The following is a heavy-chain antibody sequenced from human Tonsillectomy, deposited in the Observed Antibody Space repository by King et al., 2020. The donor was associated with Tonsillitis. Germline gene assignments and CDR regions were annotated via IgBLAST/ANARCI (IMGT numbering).Heavy chain of an antibody. D-gene: IGHD2-8*02. Sequence: QLVQSGGGLVKPGGSLRLSCAASGFTFSDYYMSWIRQAPGKGLEWISFINPSGTNTNYVDSVRGRFTISRDNAKNSMFVQMNSLRAEDTGVYYCGREYWGAFDIWGQGTMVTVSS. CDR2: INPSGTNT. CDR3: GREYWGAFDI. V-gene: IGHV3-11*01. J-gene: IGHJ3*02. CDR1: GFTFSDYY.